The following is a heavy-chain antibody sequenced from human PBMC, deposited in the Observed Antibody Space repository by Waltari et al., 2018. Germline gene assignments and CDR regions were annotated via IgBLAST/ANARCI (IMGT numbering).Heavy chain of an antibody. V-gene: IGHV4-59*01. CDR1: GPSLSNYY. CDR2: ISDSGST. D-gene: IGHD6-13*01. Sequence: QVQLQESGPGLVKPSETLSLTCTFSGPSLSNYYWTWIRQPPGKGLEWIGYISDSGSTSYNPSLKSRVTISGDTSKNHFSLKLSSVTAADTAVYYCARTSGAAAGKFDYWGQGTLVTVSS. CDR3: ARTSGAAAGKFDY. J-gene: IGHJ4*02.